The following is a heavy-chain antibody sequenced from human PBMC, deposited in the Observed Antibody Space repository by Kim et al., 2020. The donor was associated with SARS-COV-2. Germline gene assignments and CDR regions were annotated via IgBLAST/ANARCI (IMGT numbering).Heavy chain of an antibody. D-gene: IGHD4-17*01. V-gene: IGHV5-51*01. CDR1: GYSFTSYW. CDR2: IYPGDSDT. CDR3: ARPVTREGPYGDYGEEFDP. Sequence: GESLKISCKGSGYSFTSYWIGWVRQMPGKGLEWMGIIYPGDSDTRYSPSFQGQVTISADKSISTAYLQWSSLKASDTAMYYCARPVTREGPYGDYGEEFDPWGQGTLVTVSS. J-gene: IGHJ5*02.